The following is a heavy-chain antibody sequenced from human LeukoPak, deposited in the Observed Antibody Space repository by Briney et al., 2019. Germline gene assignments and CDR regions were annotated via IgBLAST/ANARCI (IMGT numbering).Heavy chain of an antibody. Sequence: GASVKVSCKASGYTFTSYDINWVRQATGQGLEWMGWMNPNSGNTGYAQKFQGRVTMTRNTSISTAYMELSSLRSEDTAVYYCARGRVTRNWFDPWGQGTPVTVSS. CDR1: GYTFTSYD. J-gene: IGHJ5*02. V-gene: IGHV1-8*01. CDR2: MNPNSGNT. D-gene: IGHD3-16*02. CDR3: ARGRVTRNWFDP.